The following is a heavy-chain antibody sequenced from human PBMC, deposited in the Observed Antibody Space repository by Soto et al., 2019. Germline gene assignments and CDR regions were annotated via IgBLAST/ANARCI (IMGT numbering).Heavy chain of an antibody. J-gene: IGHJ4*02. D-gene: IGHD6-13*01. CDR3: ASENIVGSSPHYFDN. CDR1: SDSLTITSHY. Sequence: SETLSLTCVVSSDSLTITSHYWGWVRQPPGKGLEWIGNVYYSGSLYYNPSLKGRATISLDTSKNHLTLTLTSVTAADTAVYYCASENIVGSSPHYFDNWGQGALVTVSS. V-gene: IGHV4-39*02. CDR2: VYYSGSL.